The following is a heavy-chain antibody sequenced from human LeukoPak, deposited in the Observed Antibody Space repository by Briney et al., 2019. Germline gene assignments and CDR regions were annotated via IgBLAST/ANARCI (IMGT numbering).Heavy chain of an antibody. J-gene: IGHJ4*02. V-gene: IGHV3-7*01. CDR2: IKQDGSEK. D-gene: IGHD6-13*01. CDR1: GFTFSTYW. CDR3: ARDSAGNDY. Sequence: GGSLRLSCAASGFTFSTYWMGWVRQAPGKGLEWVANIKQDGSEKYYVDSVKGRFTISRDNAKNSLYLQMNSLRAEDTAMCYCARDSAGNDYWGQGTLVTVSS.